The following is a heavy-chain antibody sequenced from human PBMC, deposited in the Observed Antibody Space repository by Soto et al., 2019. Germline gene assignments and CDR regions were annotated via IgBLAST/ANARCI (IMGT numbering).Heavy chain of an antibody. D-gene: IGHD3-22*01. Sequence: GGSLRLSCAASGFTFSSYGMHWVRQAPGKGLEWVAVISYDGSNKYYADSVKGRFTISRDSSKNTLYLQMNSLRAEDTAVYYCAKGSDSSGYTFDYWGQGTLVTVPQ. CDR3: AKGSDSSGYTFDY. V-gene: IGHV3-30*18. CDR1: GFTFSSYG. J-gene: IGHJ4*02. CDR2: ISYDGSNK.